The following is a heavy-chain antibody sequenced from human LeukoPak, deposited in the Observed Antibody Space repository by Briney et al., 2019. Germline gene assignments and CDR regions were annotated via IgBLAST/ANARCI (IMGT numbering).Heavy chain of an antibody. J-gene: IGHJ4*02. CDR3: ARDFAPDYSNYVNLGGY. V-gene: IGHV1-2*04. CDR2: INPNSGGT. D-gene: IGHD4-11*01. CDR1: GYTFTGYY. Sequence: GASVKVSCKASGYTFTGYYMHWVRQAPGQGLEWMGWINPNSGGTNYAQKFQGWVTMTRDTSISTAYMELRSLRSDDTAVYYCARDFAPDYSNYVNLGGYWGQGTLVTVSS.